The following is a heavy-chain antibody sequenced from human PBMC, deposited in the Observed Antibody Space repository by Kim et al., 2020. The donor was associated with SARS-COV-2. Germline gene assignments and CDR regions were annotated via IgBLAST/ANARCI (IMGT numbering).Heavy chain of an antibody. V-gene: IGHV3-7*03. CDR1: GWPLSPYW. J-gene: IGHJ1*01. CDR2: VNDDVTEE. D-gene: IGHD5-12*01. Sequence: GGSLRLSCELSGWPLSPYWMNWVRQAPGKGLEWLANVNDDVTEEYYADSARGRFSVSRDNAKNSVFLHMNRLTVDDTALYYCARGTPCVLNNHVDLWGQG. CDR3: ARGTPCVLNNHVDL.